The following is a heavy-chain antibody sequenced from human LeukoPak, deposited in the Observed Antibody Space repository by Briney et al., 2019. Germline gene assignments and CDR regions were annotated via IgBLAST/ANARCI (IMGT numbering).Heavy chain of an antibody. V-gene: IGHV4-4*02. D-gene: IGHD6-13*01. CDR2: IYHSGST. CDR3: AREIGIAAAGLDGHWFDP. J-gene: IGHJ5*02. CDR1: GGSISSSNW. Sequence: SGTLSLTCAVSGGSISSSNWWSWVRQPPGKGLEWIGEIYHSGSTNYNPSLKSRVTISVDTSKNQFSLKLSSVTAADTAVYYCAREIGIAAAGLDGHWFDPWGQGTLVTVSS.